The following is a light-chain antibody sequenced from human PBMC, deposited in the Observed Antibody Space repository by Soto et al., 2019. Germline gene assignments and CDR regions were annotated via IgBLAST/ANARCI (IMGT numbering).Light chain of an antibody. J-gene: IGLJ2*01. CDR1: SG. CDR2: EVT. Sequence: QSALTQPPSASGSPGQSVTISCTGTSGVSWYQQHPGKAPKLLIYEVTKRPSGVPDRFSGSKSGNTASLTVSGLQAEDEADYYCSSYTSSSTLGVFGGGTKLTVL. V-gene: IGLV2-8*01. CDR3: SSYTSSSTLGV.